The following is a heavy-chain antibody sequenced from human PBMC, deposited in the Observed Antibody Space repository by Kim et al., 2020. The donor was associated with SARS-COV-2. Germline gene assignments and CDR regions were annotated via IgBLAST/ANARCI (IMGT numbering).Heavy chain of an antibody. D-gene: IGHD6-13*01. J-gene: IGHJ4*02. Sequence: SETLSLTCTVSGGSISSSSYYWGWIRQPPGKGLEWIGSIYYSGSTYYNPSLKSRVTISVDTSKNQFSLKLSSVTAADTAVYYCARHGAYSSSWYPTYYFDYWGQGTLVTVSS. V-gene: IGHV4-39*01. CDR3: ARHGAYSSSWYPTYYFDY. CDR1: GGSISSSSYY. CDR2: IYYSGST.